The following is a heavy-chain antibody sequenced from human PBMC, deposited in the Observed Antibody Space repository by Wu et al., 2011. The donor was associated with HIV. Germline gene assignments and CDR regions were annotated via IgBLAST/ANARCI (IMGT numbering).Heavy chain of an antibody. V-gene: IGHV1-46*01. CDR1: GYTFSTYY. CDR3: ARAVSSESKTLGDAFDI. CDR2: FSPSGGTT. Sequence: CKASGYTFSTYYIYWVRQAPGQGLECMGIFSPSGGTTSYAQKFQGRVVMTGDTSASTVYMELSSLRFEDTAVYYCARAVSSESKTLGDAFDIWGQGTMLTVSS. J-gene: IGHJ3*02. D-gene: IGHD3-10*01.